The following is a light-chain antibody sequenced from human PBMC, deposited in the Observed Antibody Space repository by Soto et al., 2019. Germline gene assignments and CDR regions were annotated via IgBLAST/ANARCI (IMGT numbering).Light chain of an antibody. CDR2: GPS. V-gene: IGKV3-15*01. CDR3: QQYNNWPPWT. CDR1: QSVGSN. Sequence: EIVMTQSPATLSVSPGERATLPCRASQSVGSNLAWYQQKPGQAPRLLIYGPSIRATGIPARFSGSGSGTEFTLTISSLQSEDFAVYYCQQYNNWPPWTFGQGTKVEIK. J-gene: IGKJ1*01.